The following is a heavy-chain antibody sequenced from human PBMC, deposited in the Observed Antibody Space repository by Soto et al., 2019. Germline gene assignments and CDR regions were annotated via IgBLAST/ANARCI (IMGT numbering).Heavy chain of an antibody. CDR1: GFPFSRYV. CDR3: AKDSNKYSTSLRGRYFDY. Sequence: GWALRPSWAASGFPFSRYVVAWVRHAPGKGLEGGSGISGGGSNTFYADSVKGRFTFSRDNSKNTLLLQMNSLGAEDTAVYYCAKDSNKYSTSLRGRYFDYWGQGIGVTVSS. V-gene: IGHV3-23*01. CDR2: ISGGGSNT. J-gene: IGHJ4*02. D-gene: IGHD4-4*01.